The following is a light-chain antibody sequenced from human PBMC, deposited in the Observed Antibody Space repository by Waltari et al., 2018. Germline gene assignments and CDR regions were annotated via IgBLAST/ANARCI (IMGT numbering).Light chain of an antibody. V-gene: IGKV1-12*01. CDR2: GAS. J-gene: IGKJ4*01. CDR1: QDVSTW. Sequence: DIQMTQSPSSVSASVVDRVTISCRASQDVSTWLAWYQQKPGKAPNLLMYGASTLPSGVPLRFSGSGSGTDFTLTINGLQPEDFASYYCQQTDSFPLTFGGGTKVELK. CDR3: QQTDSFPLT.